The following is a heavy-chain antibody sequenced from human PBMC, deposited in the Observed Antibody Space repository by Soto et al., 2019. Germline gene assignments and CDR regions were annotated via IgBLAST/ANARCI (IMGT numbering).Heavy chain of an antibody. CDR1: GFTFGSFQ. V-gene: IGHV3-48*03. CDR3: ASTRYYYDSSGLLDY. D-gene: IGHD3-22*01. J-gene: IGHJ4*02. Sequence: PGGSLRLSCEASGFTFGSFQMTWVRQAPGRGLEWISHISGSGDAINSEDSVKGRSTISRANAKNSLYVQMKSLRAEDTAVYYCASTRYYYDSSGLLDYWGQGTLVTVPS. CDR2: ISGSGDAI.